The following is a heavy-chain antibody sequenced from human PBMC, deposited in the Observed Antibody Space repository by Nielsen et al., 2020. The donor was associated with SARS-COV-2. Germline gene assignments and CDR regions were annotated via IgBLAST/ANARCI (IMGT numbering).Heavy chain of an antibody. D-gene: IGHD4-17*01. CDR1: GFTFGDDV. J-gene: IGHJ4*02. V-gene: IGHV3-48*03. CDR3: ARPSPNDYVYFDV. Sequence: SLKISCTASGFTFGDDVKSWVRQAPGKGLEWISYISRSGATKFYADSVKGRFTISRDTARKSIYLQLNNLRADDTAVYYCARPSPNDYVYFDVWGQGTLVTVSS. CDR2: ISRSGATK.